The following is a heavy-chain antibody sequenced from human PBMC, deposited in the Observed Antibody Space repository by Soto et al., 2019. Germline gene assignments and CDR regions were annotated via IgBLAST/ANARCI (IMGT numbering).Heavy chain of an antibody. Sequence: GESLKISCKGSGYSFTSYWIGWVRQMPGKGLEWMGIIYPGDSDTRYSPSFQGQVTISADKSISTAYLQWSSLKASDTAMYYCARLPRIADTEYYFDYWGQGTLVTVSS. CDR2: IYPGDSDT. CDR3: ARLPRIADTEYYFDY. J-gene: IGHJ4*02. CDR1: GYSFTSYW. D-gene: IGHD6-13*01. V-gene: IGHV5-51*01.